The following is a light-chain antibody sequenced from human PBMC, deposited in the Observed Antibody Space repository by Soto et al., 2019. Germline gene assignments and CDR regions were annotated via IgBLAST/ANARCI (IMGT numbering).Light chain of an antibody. J-gene: IGLJ3*02. CDR1: SSNIGAGYA. CDR3: QTYDSSLNTWV. Sequence: QSVLAQPPSVSGAPGQRVTISCTGSSSNIGAGYAVHWYQHLPGTAPKLLISVNYDRPSGVPDRFSVSKSGTSASLTIAGLQAEDEADYYCQTYDSSLNTWVFGGGTKVTVL. V-gene: IGLV1-40*01. CDR2: VNY.